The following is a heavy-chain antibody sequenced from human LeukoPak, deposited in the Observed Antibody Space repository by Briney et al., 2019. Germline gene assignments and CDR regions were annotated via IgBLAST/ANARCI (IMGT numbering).Heavy chain of an antibody. J-gene: IGHJ4*02. CDR3: ARLPSDLGYFDY. Sequence: SETLSLTCTVPGGSISSYYWSWIRQSPGKGLEWIGYIYYSGSTKYNPSLKSRVTISVDTSKKQFSLKLSSVTAADTAVYYCARLPSDLGYFDYWGQGTLVTVSS. D-gene: IGHD3-3*01. V-gene: IGHV4-59*08. CDR2: IYYSGST. CDR1: GGSISSYY.